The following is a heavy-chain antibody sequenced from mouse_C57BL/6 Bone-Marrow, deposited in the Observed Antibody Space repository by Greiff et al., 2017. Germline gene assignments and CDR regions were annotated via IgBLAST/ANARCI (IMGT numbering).Heavy chain of an antibody. CDR2: IYPGDGDT. Sequence: QVQLQQSGPELVKPGASVTISCKASGYAFRSSWMNWVKQRPGKGLEWIGRIYPGDGDTNYNGKFKGKATLTADKSSSTAYMQLSSLTSEDSAVYFCARGRDLDFDYWGQGTTLTVSS. J-gene: IGHJ2*01. V-gene: IGHV1-82*01. CDR3: ARGRDLDFDY. CDR1: GYAFRSSW.